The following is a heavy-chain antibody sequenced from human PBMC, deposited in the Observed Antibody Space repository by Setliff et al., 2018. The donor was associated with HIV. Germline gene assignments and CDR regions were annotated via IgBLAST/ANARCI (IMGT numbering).Heavy chain of an antibody. CDR1: GYTFSNYY. CDR2: INPSAVT. J-gene: IGHJ3*01. Sequence: ASVKVSCKASGYTFSNYYIHWVRQAPGQGLEWMGIINPSAVTSCGQKFQGRLTVTRDTSTSTVYMELRSLRSDDTAVYYCGRVPYRSAWFSGGHNPFDVWGQGTMVTVSS. V-gene: IGHV1-46*01. D-gene: IGHD6-19*01. CDR3: GRVPYRSAWFSGGHNPFDV.